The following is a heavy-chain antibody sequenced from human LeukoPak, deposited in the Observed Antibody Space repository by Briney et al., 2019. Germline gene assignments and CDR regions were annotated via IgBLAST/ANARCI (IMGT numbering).Heavy chain of an antibody. CDR2: ISNSGSA. J-gene: IGHJ4*02. CDR1: GDSIGQDY. Sequence: SSETLSLTCTVSGDSIGQDYWDWIRQPPGRGLEWIGHISNSGSANYNPSLKSRVTISVDRSKSQSSLRLNSMTAADTAFYYCATAPNPDYFDYWGQGTLATVSS. V-gene: IGHV4-59*01. D-gene: IGHD3-16*01. CDR3: ATAPNPDYFDY.